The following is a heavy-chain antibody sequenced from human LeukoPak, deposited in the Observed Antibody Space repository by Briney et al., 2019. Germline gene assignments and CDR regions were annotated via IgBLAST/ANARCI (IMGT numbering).Heavy chain of an antibody. J-gene: IGHJ3*01. D-gene: IGHD1-26*01. Sequence: GGSLRLSCAASGFTFCSYGMHWVRQTTGKSVEWVSGIGTAGDTYYPGSVKGRFTISRENAKNSLFLQMNSLRAGDTAVYYCAREDGTSDAFDLWGQGTMVTVSS. CDR3: AREDGTSDAFDL. V-gene: IGHV3-13*04. CDR2: IGTAGDT. CDR1: GFTFCSYG.